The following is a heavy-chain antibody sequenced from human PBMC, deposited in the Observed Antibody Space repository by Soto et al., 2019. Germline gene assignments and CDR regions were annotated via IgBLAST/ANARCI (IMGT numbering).Heavy chain of an antibody. CDR1: GGTFSSYA. J-gene: IGHJ4*02. V-gene: IGHV1-69*13. D-gene: IGHD1-26*01. CDR3: ARNKWELLVYYFDY. Sequence: SVKVSCKASGGTFSSYAISWVRQAPGQGLEWMGGIIPIFGTANYAQKFQGRVTITADESTSTAYMELSSLRSEDTAVYYCARNKWELLVYYFDYWGQGTLVTVSS. CDR2: IIPIFGTA.